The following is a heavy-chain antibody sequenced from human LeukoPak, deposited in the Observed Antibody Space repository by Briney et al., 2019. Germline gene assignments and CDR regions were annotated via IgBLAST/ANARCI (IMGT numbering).Heavy chain of an antibody. CDR2: ISSSSSTI. CDR1: GFTFSSYS. D-gene: IGHD5-18*01. J-gene: IGHJ4*02. CDR3: ARERGYSYGYSDY. Sequence: GGSLRLSCAASGFTFSSYSLNWVRQSPGKGLEWVSYISSSSSTIYYADSVKGRFTISRDNAKHSLYLQMNSLRAEGTAVYYCARERGYSYGYSDYWGQGTLVTVSS. V-gene: IGHV3-48*01.